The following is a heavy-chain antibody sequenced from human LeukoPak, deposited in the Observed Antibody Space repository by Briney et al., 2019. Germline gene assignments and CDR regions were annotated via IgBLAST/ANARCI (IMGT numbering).Heavy chain of an antibody. V-gene: IGHV5-51*01. Sequence: GESLKISCKGSGYSFTSYWIGWVRQMPGKGLEWMGIIYPGDSDTRYSPSFQGQVTISADKSISTAYLQWSGLKASDTAMYYCARSHEMATIWRAFDIWGQGTMVTVSS. CDR3: ARSHEMATIWRAFDI. CDR1: GYSFTSYW. J-gene: IGHJ3*02. CDR2: IYPGDSDT. D-gene: IGHD5-24*01.